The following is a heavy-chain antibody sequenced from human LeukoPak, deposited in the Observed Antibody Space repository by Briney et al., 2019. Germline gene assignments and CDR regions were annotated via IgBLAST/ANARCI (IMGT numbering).Heavy chain of an antibody. CDR2: IYSGGST. Sequence: GGSLRLSCAASGFTFSSNYMSWVRQAPGKGLEWVSVIYSGGSTYYADSVKGRFTISRDNSKNTLYLQMNSLRAEDTAVYYCARDCGGGSCSFDYWGQGTLVTVSS. CDR3: ARDCGGGSCSFDY. J-gene: IGHJ4*02. D-gene: IGHD2-15*01. V-gene: IGHV3-66*01. CDR1: GFTFSSNY.